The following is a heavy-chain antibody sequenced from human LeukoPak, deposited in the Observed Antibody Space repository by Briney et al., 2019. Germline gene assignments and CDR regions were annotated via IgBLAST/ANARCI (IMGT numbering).Heavy chain of an antibody. CDR3: ARAPLAVAGGNWFDP. J-gene: IGHJ5*02. CDR2: TYYRSKWNY. V-gene: IGHV6-1*01. Sequence: SQTLSLTCAISGDSVSSNSAAWNWIRQSPSRGLEWLGRTYYRSKWNYDYAVSVKSRITINPDTFRNQFSLQLNSVTPEDTAVYYCARAPLAVAGGNWFDPWGQGTLVTVSS. D-gene: IGHD6-19*01. CDR1: GDSVSSNSAA.